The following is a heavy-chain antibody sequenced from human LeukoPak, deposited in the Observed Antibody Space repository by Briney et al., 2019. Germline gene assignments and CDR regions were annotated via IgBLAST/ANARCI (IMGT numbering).Heavy chain of an antibody. D-gene: IGHD5-18*01. J-gene: IGHJ3*02. CDR3: ARDRIGYSYGTGAFDI. CDR1: GFTFSSYW. CDR2: IKQDGSEK. Sequence: GGSLRLSCAASGFTFSSYWMSWVRQAPGKGLAWVANIKQDGSEKYYVDSVKGRFTISRDNAKNSLYLQMNSLRAEDTAVYYCARDRIGYSYGTGAFDIWGQGTMVTVSS. V-gene: IGHV3-7*01.